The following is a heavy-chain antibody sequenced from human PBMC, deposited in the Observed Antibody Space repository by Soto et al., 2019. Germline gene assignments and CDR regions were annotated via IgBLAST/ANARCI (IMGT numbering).Heavy chain of an antibody. CDR2: IIPILGIA. CDR1: GGTFSSYT. D-gene: IGHD3-22*01. Sequence: QVQLVQSGAEVKKPGSSVKVSCKASGGTFSSYTISWVRQAPGQGLEWMGRIIPILGIANYAQKFQGRVTITADKSTSTAYMALSSLRSEDTAVYYCARVTDYYDSSGYYAPWGQGTLVTVST. CDR3: ARVTDYYDSSGYYAP. J-gene: IGHJ5*02. V-gene: IGHV1-69*02.